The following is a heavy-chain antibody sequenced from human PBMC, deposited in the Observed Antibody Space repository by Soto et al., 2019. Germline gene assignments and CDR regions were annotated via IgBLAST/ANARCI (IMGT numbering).Heavy chain of an antibody. CDR3: ARDFYKDIVATAL. Sequence: GGSLRLSCAASGFTFSSYGMHWVRQAPGKGLEWVAVIWYDGSNKYYADSVKGRFTISRDNSKNTLYLQMGSLRAEDTAVYYCARDFYKDIVATALWGQGTLVTVSS. CDR2: IWYDGSNK. D-gene: IGHD5-12*01. J-gene: IGHJ4*02. V-gene: IGHV3-33*01. CDR1: GFTFSSYG.